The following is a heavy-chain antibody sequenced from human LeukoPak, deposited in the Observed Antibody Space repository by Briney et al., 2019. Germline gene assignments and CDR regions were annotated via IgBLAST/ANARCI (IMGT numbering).Heavy chain of an antibody. V-gene: IGHV4-39*07. CDR2: VYYIGST. J-gene: IGHJ3*02. D-gene: IGHD5-24*01. Sequence: SETLSLTCTVSGDSISRSSDYWGWIRQPPGKGPEWIGSVYYIGSTFYNPSLKSRLTISIDTSKNQFSLKLRSVTAADTAVYYCAREDAEQMDNSFDIWGQGTMVTVSS. CDR1: GDSISRSSDY. CDR3: AREDAEQMDNSFDI.